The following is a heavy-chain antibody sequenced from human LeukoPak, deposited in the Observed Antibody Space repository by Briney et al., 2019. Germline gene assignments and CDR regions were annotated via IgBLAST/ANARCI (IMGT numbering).Heavy chain of an antibody. V-gene: IGHV4-4*09. Sequence: SETLSLTCTVSGGSISSYYWSWIRQPPGKGLEWIGYIYTSGSTNYNPSLKSRVNISVDTSKNQFSLKLSSVTAADTAVYYCARHSSSGYYFGYWGQGTLVTVSS. D-gene: IGHD3-22*01. J-gene: IGHJ4*02. CDR2: IYTSGST. CDR1: GGSISSYY. CDR3: ARHSSSGYYFGY.